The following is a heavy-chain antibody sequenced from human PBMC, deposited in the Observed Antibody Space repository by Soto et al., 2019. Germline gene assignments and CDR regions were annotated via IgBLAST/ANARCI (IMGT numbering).Heavy chain of an antibody. V-gene: IGHV1-18*01. CDR3: ARVEGIVVVVAANGWFDP. CDR1: GYTFTSYG. CDR2: ISAYNGNT. Sequence: ASVKGSCKASGYTFTSYGISWVRQAPGQGLEWMGWISAYNGNTNYAQKLQGRVTMTTDTSTSTAYMELRSLRSDDTAVYYCARVEGIVVVVAANGWFDPWGQGTLVTVSS. J-gene: IGHJ5*02. D-gene: IGHD2-15*01.